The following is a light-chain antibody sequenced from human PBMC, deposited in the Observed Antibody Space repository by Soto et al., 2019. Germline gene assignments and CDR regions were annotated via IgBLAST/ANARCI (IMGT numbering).Light chain of an antibody. CDR1: QSVSSNY. V-gene: IGKV3-20*01. CDR2: GAS. Sequence: EIVLTQSPGTLSLSPGDRATLSCRASQSVSSNYLAWYQQKPGQAPRLLIYGASSTATGIPDRFSGSGSGTDFTLTISRLEPEDFAVYYCQQCGSSPRTFGQGTKLEIK. J-gene: IGKJ2*02. CDR3: QQCGSSPRT.